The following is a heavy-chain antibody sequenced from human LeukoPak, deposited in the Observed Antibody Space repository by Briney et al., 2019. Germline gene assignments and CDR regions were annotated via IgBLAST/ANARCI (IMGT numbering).Heavy chain of an antibody. D-gene: IGHD3-3*01. CDR2: IIPILALA. CDR3: ARDRGPVRFLEWLFIFDY. V-gene: IGHV1-69*04. Sequence: SVKVSCKASGGTFSSSAFNWVRQAPGQGLEWMGRIIPILALANYAQTFQGRVTITVDKSTSTVYVELSSLRSDDTAVYYCARDRGPVRFLEWLFIFDYWGQGTLVTVSS. J-gene: IGHJ4*02. CDR1: GGTFSSSA.